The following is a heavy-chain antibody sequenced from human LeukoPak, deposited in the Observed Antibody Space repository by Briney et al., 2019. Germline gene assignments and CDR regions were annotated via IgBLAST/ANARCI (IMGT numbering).Heavy chain of an antibody. CDR3: TSEVGASDY. V-gene: IGHV3-73*01. Sequence: PVGSLRLSCAASGFTFSGSAMHWVRQASGKGLEWVGRIRSKANSYATAYAASVKGRFTISRDDSKNTAYLQMNSLKTEDTAVYYCTSEVGASDYWGQGTLVTVSS. CDR1: GFTFSGSA. D-gene: IGHD1-26*01. J-gene: IGHJ4*02. CDR2: IRSKANSYAT.